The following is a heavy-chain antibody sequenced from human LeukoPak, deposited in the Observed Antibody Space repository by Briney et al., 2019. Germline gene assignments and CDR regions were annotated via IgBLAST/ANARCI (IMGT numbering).Heavy chain of an antibody. Sequence: GGSLRLSCAASGFTFSSYWMHWVRQAPGKGLVWVSRINSDGSSTSYADSVKGRFTISRDNAKNTLYLQMNSLRAGDTAVYYCARAPRRSGPPKYYFDYWGQGTLVTVSS. V-gene: IGHV3-74*01. CDR3: ARAPRRSGPPKYYFDY. CDR2: INSDGSST. D-gene: IGHD3-3*01. CDR1: GFTFSSYW. J-gene: IGHJ4*02.